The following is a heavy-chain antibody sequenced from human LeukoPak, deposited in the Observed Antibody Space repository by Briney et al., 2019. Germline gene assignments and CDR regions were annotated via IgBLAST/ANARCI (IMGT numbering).Heavy chain of an antibody. Sequence: GESLKISCKGSGYSFTTYWIGWVRQMPGKGLECLGVIYPGDSDTRYSPSFQGQVTISADKSISTAYLQWSSLKASDTAIYYCARYPENYYDVTGYFDLWGQGTLVTVSS. CDR1: GYSFTTYW. CDR3: ARYPENYYDVTGYFDL. J-gene: IGHJ4*02. V-gene: IGHV5-51*01. D-gene: IGHD3-22*01. CDR2: IYPGDSDT.